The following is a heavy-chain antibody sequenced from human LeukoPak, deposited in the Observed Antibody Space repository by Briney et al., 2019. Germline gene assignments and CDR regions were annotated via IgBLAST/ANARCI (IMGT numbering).Heavy chain of an antibody. V-gene: IGHV3-9*01. J-gene: IGHJ4*02. CDR3: AKDIRQWLASGNFDY. CDR2: ISWNSDSI. Sequence: GRSLRLSCAASGFTFDDYAMHWVRQAPGKGLEWISAISWNSDSIGYVDPVKGRFTISRDNAKKSLYLEMNSLRAEDTALYYCAKDIRQWLASGNFDYWGQGTLVTVSS. CDR1: GFTFDDYA. D-gene: IGHD6-19*01.